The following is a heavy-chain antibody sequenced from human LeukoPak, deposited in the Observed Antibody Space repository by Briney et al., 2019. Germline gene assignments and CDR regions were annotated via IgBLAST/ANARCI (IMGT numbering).Heavy chain of an antibody. CDR2: IYSGGST. D-gene: IGHD3-22*01. CDR1: GFTFSSYA. CDR3: AAASSGYYSHDAFDI. Sequence: RGSLRLSCAASGFTFSSYAMSWVRQAPGKGLEWVSVIYSGGSTYYADSVKGRFTISRDNSKNTLYLQMNSLRAEDTAVYYCAAASSGYYSHDAFDIWGQGTMVTVSS. J-gene: IGHJ3*02. V-gene: IGHV3-53*01.